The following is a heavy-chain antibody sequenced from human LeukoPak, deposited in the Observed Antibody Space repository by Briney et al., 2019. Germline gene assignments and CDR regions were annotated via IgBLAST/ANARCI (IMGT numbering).Heavy chain of an antibody. CDR3: TRLDMDGAAASGP. V-gene: IGHV5-51*01. D-gene: IGHD6-13*01. J-gene: IGHJ5*02. CDR2: IYPGDSDA. Sequence: GVALKISCKGSGYSFTSYWIAWVGQMPVRGLECRGIIYPGDSDASYRPSFHGQATISAATSISTAYLQWSRLTASDTAMYYSTRLDMDGAAASGPWGQGTLVTVSS. CDR1: GYSFTSYW.